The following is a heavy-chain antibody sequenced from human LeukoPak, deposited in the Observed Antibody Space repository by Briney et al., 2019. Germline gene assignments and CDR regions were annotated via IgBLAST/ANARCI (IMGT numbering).Heavy chain of an antibody. CDR3: AREGIAVTKVNWFDP. V-gene: IGHV1-2*02. Sequence: ASVTVSCKASGYTFTDHYIHWVRQAPGQGLEWMGWINPKSGGTDYAQKFQGRVTMTRDTSINTAQIELSRLRSDDTAVYYCAREGIAVTKVNWFDPWGQGTLVTVSS. J-gene: IGHJ5*02. CDR2: INPKSGGT. CDR1: GYTFTDHY. D-gene: IGHD6-19*01.